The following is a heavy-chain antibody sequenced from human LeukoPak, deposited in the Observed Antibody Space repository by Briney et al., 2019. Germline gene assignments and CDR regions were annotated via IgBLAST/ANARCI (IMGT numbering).Heavy chain of an antibody. D-gene: IGHD6-13*01. CDR2: IRSKANSYAT. V-gene: IGHV3-73*01. CDR1: GFTFSGSA. J-gene: IGHJ3*02. Sequence: GGSLRLSCAASGFTFSGSAMHWVRQASGKGLEWVGRIRSKANSYATAYAASVKGRFTISRDDSKNTAYLQMNSLKTEDTAVYYCTGSGYSSSWSWGDAFDIRGQGTMVTVSS. CDR3: TGSGYSSSWSWGDAFDI.